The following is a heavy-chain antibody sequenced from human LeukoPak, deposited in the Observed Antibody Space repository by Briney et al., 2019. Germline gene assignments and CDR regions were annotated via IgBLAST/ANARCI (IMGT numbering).Heavy chain of an antibody. D-gene: IGHD6-19*01. J-gene: IGHJ3*02. Sequence: PGGSLRLSCAASGFTVSSNYMSWVRQAPGKGLEWVSVIYSGGSTYYADSVKGRFTISRHSSKNTLYLQMNSLRAEDTAVYYCARDGFVGQWLGYDAFDIWGQGTMVTVSS. CDR2: IYSGGST. CDR1: GFTVSSNY. V-gene: IGHV3-53*04. CDR3: ARDGFVGQWLGYDAFDI.